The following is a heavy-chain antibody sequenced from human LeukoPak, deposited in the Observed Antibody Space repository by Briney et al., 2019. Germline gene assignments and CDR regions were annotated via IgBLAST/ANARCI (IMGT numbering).Heavy chain of an antibody. CDR3: ARTVPPTYGDYVAFDI. D-gene: IGHD4-17*01. CDR1: GGTFSSYA. J-gene: IGHJ3*02. Sequence: ASVKVSCKASGGTFSSYAISWVRQAPGQGLEWMGGIIPIFGTANYAQKFQGRVTITADKSTSTAYMELSSLRSEDTAVYYCARTVPPTYGDYVAFDIWGQGTMVTVSS. CDR2: IIPIFGTA. V-gene: IGHV1-69*06.